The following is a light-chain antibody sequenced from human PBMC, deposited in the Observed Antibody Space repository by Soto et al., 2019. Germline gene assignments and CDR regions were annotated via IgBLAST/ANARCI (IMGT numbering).Light chain of an antibody. Sequence: QSALTQPPSASGSPGQSVTISCTGTTSDIGAYNYVSWYQQRPGKAPKLIIYEVTRRPSGVSNRFSGSKSGNTASLTISGLQAEDEADYYCSSYTSSSTRVFGGGTKLTVL. J-gene: IGLJ2*01. CDR2: EVT. CDR3: SSYTSSSTRV. CDR1: TSDIGAYNY. V-gene: IGLV2-14*01.